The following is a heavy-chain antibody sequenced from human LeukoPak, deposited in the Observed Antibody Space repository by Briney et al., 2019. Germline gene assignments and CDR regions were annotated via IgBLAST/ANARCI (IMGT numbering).Heavy chain of an antibody. CDR3: AREFPSAADAFDV. V-gene: IGHV1-69*13. Sequence: ASVTVSFKASGGTFISYGISWMRQAPRQGLEWMGGIIPIFGTANYAQKFQGRVTITADESMSTAYMDLSSLRSEDTAVYYCAREFPSAADAFDVWGQGTMVTVSS. J-gene: IGHJ3*01. CDR1: GGTFISYG. D-gene: IGHD2-15*01. CDR2: IIPIFGTA.